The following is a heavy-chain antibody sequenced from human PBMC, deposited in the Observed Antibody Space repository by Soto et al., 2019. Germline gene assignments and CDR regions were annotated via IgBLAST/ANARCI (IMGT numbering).Heavy chain of an antibody. V-gene: IGHV3-53*01. CDR1: GFTVSNKH. D-gene: IGHD1-20*01. CDR3: ARVVTGFDS. CDR2: IFSSGIT. Sequence: GLSLRLSCAAFGFTVSNKHMNWVLQAPGKGLECVSVIFSSGITYYAESVKGRFSISRDNSNNTLFLEMNSLRAEDTAIYDCARVVTGFDSWRQGTPVTVSS. J-gene: IGHJ4*02.